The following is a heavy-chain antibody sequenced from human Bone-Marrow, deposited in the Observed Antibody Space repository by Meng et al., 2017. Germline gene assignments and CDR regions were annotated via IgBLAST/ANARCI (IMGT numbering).Heavy chain of an antibody. CDR3: AREDSSSWSSPVNWFDP. D-gene: IGHD6-13*01. CDR2: IYYSGST. CDR1: LASIHSSSYY. Sequence: PPDPLSLPRIFALASIHSSSYYVGSLPQPPGKGLEWIGRIYYSGSTYYNPSLKSRVTISVDTSKNHFSLKLISVTAADTAVYYCAREDSSSWSSPVNWFDPWGQGTLVTVSS. J-gene: IGHJ5*02. V-gene: IGHV4-39*07.